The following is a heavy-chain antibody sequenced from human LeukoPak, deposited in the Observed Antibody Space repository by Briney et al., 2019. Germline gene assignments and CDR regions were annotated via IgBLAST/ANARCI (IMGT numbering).Heavy chain of an antibody. J-gene: IGHJ6*03. Sequence: GGSLRLSCAASGFTFSSYAMHWVRQAPGKGLEWVAVISYDGSNKYYADSVKGRFTISRDNSKNTLYLQMNSLRAEDTAVYYCARGYYDFWSGWDYMDVWGKGTTVTVSS. D-gene: IGHD3-3*01. CDR3: ARGYYDFWSGWDYMDV. CDR2: ISYDGSNK. CDR1: GFTFSSYA. V-gene: IGHV3-30-3*01.